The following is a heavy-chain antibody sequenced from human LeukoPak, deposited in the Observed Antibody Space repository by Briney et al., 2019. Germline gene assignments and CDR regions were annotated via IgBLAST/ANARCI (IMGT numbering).Heavy chain of an antibody. CDR2: ISYDGSNK. V-gene: IGHV3-30*04. D-gene: IGHD2/OR15-2a*01. CDR3: ARGGILDY. Sequence: LAGGSLRLSCAASGFTFSSYAMHWVRQAPGKGLEWVALISYDGSNKYYADSVKGRFTISRDNSKNTLNLQMNGLRAEDTAVYYCARGGILDYWGQGTLVTVSS. CDR1: GFTFSSYA. J-gene: IGHJ4*02.